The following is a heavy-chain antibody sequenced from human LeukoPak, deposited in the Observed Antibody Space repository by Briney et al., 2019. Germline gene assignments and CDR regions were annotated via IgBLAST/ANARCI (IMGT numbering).Heavy chain of an antibody. J-gene: IGHJ3*01. CDR3: ARASKVEAFDV. Sequence: RTGGSLRLSCAASGVTVSSTYMSWVRQAPGKGLEWVSVIYGGSSTYNADPVKGRFTISRDNSKNTLFLQMNSLRAEDTAVYYCARASKVEAFDVWGQGTMVTVSS. D-gene: IGHD2-15*01. CDR1: GVTVSSTY. CDR2: IYGGSST. V-gene: IGHV3-66*01.